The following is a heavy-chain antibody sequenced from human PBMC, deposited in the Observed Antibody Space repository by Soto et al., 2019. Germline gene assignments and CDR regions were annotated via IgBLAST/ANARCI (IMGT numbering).Heavy chain of an antibody. CDR2: ISYDGSNN. V-gene: IGHV3-30*18. CDR3: AKDWGGLDADYYYGMDV. CDR1: GFTFSNYG. J-gene: IGHJ6*02. D-gene: IGHD3-10*01. Sequence: LRLSCAASGFTFSNYGMHWVRQAPGKGLEWVALISYDGSNNYHADSVKGRFSISRDNSKSTLYLQMNSLRGEDTAVYYCAKDWGGLDADYYYGMDVWGQGTTVTVSS.